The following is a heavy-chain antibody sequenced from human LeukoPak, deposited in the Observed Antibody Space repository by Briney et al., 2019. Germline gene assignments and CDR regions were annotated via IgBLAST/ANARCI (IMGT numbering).Heavy chain of an antibody. CDR1: GYTFTGYY. V-gene: IGHV1-2*04. CDR2: INPNSGGT. D-gene: IGHD6-13*01. CDR3: ARAGYGSSWYRGQELDY. J-gene: IGHJ4*02. Sequence: WASVKVSCKASGYTFTGYYMHWVRQAPGQGLEWMGWINPNSGGTNYAQKFQGWVTMTRDTSISTAYMELSRLRSDDTAVYYCARAGYGSSWYRGQELDYWGQGTLVTVSS.